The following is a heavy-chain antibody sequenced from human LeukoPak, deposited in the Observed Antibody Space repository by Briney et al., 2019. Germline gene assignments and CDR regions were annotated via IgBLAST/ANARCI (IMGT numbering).Heavy chain of an antibody. D-gene: IGHD3-9*01. CDR1: GYSISSGYY. CDR2: IYHSGST. V-gene: IGHV4-38-2*02. J-gene: IGHJ4*02. Sequence: SETLSLTCTVSGYSISSGYYWGWIRQPPGKGLEWIGSIYHSGSTYYNPSLKSRVTISVDTSKNQFSLKLSSVTAAGTAVYYCARDPPGDYDILTGYYRSIWGQGTLVTVSS. CDR3: ARDPPGDYDILTGYYRSI.